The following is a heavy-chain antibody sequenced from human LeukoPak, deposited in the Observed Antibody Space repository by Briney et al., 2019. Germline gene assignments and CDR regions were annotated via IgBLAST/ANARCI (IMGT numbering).Heavy chain of an antibody. CDR2: IYYSGST. J-gene: IGHJ3*02. V-gene: IGHV4-59*01. Sequence: SETLSLTCTVSGDSITSYYWSWIRQPPGKGLEWIGYIYYSGSTNYNPSLKSRVAVSVDTSKNQFSLKLSSVTAADTAVYYCARDGYRGYTYGDDAFDIWGQGTMVTVSS. CDR1: GDSITSYY. D-gene: IGHD5-18*01. CDR3: ARDGYRGYTYGDDAFDI.